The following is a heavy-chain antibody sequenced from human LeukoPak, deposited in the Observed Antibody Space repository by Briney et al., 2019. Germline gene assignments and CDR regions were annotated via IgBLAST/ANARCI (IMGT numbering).Heavy chain of an antibody. CDR2: ISYDGSNQ. D-gene: IGHD2-15*01. V-gene: IGHV3-30*18. Sequence: GGSLRLSCAASGFTFSTYWMSWVRQAPGKGLEWVAVISYDGSNQYYADSVKGRFTISRDNSKNTLYLQMNSLRPEDTAVYYCAKDWVAATAWGQGTLVTVSS. CDR3: AKDWVAATA. J-gene: IGHJ5*02. CDR1: GFTFSTYW.